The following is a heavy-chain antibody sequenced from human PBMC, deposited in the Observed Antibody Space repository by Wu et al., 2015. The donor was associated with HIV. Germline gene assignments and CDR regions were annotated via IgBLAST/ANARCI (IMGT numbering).Heavy chain of an antibody. CDR1: GGTFSSYA. V-gene: IGHV1-69*14. CDR3: ARGYCSSTSCPRNDAFDI. CDR2: IIPIFGTA. J-gene: IGHJ3*02. Sequence: QVQLVQSGAEVKKPGSSVKVSCKASGGTFSSYAISWVRQAPGQGLEWMGGIIPIFGTANYAQKFQGRVTITADKSTSTAYMELSSLRSEDTAVYYCARGYCSSTSCPRNDAFDIWGQGTMVTVSS. D-gene: IGHD2-2*01.